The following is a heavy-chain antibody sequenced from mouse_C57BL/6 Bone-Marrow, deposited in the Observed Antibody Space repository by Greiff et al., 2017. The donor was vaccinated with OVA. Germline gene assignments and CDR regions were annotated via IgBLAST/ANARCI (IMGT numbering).Heavy chain of an antibody. V-gene: IGHV2-2*01. CDR3: ARNEGDYYGSSYPSFDY. J-gene: IGHJ2*01. Sequence: VQLMESGPGLVQPSQRLSITCTVSGFSLTSYGVHWVRQSPGKGLEWLGVIWSGGSTDYNAAFISRLSISKDKSKSQVFFKMNSLQADDTAIYYCARNEGDYYGSSYPSFDYWGQGTTLTVAS. D-gene: IGHD1-1*01. CDR1: GFSLTSYG. CDR2: IWSGGST.